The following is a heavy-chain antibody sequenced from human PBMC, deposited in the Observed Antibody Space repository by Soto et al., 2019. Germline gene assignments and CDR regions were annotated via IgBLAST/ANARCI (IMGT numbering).Heavy chain of an antibody. V-gene: IGHV4-59*08. CDR1: GGSISSYY. Sequence: PSETLSLTCTVSGGSISSYYWSWIRQPPGKGLEWIGYIYYSGSTNYNPSLKSRVTISVDTSKNQFSLKLSSVTAADTAVYYCGRSTAGKAMEEARFDYWGQGTLVTVSS. CDR2: IYYSGST. J-gene: IGHJ4*02. CDR3: GRSTAGKAMEEARFDY. D-gene: IGHD5-18*01.